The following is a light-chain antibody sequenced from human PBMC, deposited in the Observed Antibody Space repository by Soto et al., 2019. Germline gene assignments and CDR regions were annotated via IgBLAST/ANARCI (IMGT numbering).Light chain of an antibody. CDR1: SSDVGSYNL. CDR3: CSYAGSNTFHV. J-gene: IGLJ1*01. Sequence: QSALTQPASVSGSPGQSITISCTGTSSDVGSYNLVSWYQQHPGKAPKLMIYEVSKRPSGVSNRFSGSKSGNTASLTISGLQAEDEADYYCCSYAGSNTFHVFGTGNKVTVL. V-gene: IGLV2-23*02. CDR2: EVS.